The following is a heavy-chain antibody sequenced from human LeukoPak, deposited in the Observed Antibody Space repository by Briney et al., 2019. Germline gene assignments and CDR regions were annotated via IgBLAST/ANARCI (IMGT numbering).Heavy chain of an antibody. D-gene: IGHD4-17*01. V-gene: IGHV3-64*01. Sequence: GGSLRLSCAASGFTFSSYAMHWVRQAPGKGLEYVSAISSNGGSTYYANSVKGRFTISRDNSKKTLYLQMGSLRAEDMAVYYCARDDYGDYVLGVWGQGTLVTVSS. CDR3: ARDDYGDYVLGV. J-gene: IGHJ4*02. CDR1: GFTFSSYA. CDR2: ISSNGGST.